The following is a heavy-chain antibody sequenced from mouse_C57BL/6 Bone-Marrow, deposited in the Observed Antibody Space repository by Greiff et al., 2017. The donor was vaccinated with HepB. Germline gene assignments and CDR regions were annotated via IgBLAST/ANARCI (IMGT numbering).Heavy chain of an antibody. CDR2: ISSGGSYT. CDR1: GFTLSSYG. J-gene: IGHJ1*03. CDR3: ARPRDGYYPYFDV. V-gene: IGHV5-6*02. D-gene: IGHD2-3*01. Sequence: EVMLVESGGDLVKPGGSLKLSCAASGFTLSSYGMSWVRQTPDKRLEWVATISSGGSYTYYPDSVKGRFTISRDNAKNTLYLQMSSLKSEDTAMYYCARPRDGYYPYFDVWGTGTTVTVSS.